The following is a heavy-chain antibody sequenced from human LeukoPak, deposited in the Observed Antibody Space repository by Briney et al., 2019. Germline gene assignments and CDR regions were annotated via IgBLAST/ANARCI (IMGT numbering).Heavy chain of an antibody. J-gene: IGHJ4*02. CDR1: GYTLTELS. V-gene: IGHV1-24*01. CDR2: FDPEDGET. D-gene: IGHD3-3*01. CDR3: ARDRNPRTYYDFWSGYYTAFDY. Sequence: ASVKVSCKVSGYTLTELSMHWVRQAPGKGLEWMGGFDPEDGETIYAQKFQGRVTITADESTSTAYMELSSLRSEDTAVYYCARDRNPRTYYDFWSGYYTAFDYWGQGTLVTVSS.